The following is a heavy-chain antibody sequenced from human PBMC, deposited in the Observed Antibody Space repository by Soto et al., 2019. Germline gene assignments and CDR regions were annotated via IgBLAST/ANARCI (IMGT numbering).Heavy chain of an antibody. CDR3: ARVKEKRIGDNDNWFDP. D-gene: IGHD4-17*01. V-gene: IGHV1-18*01. CDR2: ISAYKGNT. Sequence: QVQLVQSGAEVKKPGASVKVSCKASGYTFTSYGISWVRQAPGQGLEWMGWISAYKGNTNYAQKLQGRVTMTTDTPXSXXYMELRSLRSDDTAVYYCARVKEKRIGDNDNWFDPWGQGTLVTVSS. J-gene: IGHJ5*02. CDR1: GYTFTSYG.